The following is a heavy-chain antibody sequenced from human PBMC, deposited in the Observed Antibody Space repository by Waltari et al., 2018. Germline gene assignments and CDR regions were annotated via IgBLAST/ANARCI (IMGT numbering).Heavy chain of an antibody. CDR1: GGTFSRSA. D-gene: IGHD1-26*01. CDR3: ARSDAGGSPNAFDI. J-gene: IGHJ3*02. CDR2: IIPIFGTA. V-gene: IGHV1-69*05. Sequence: QVQLLQSGAEVKTPGSSVKISCKPSGGTFSRSAIRWWRQTPGQRLEWMGGIIPIFGTANYAQKFQGRVTITTDESTSPAYMELSSLRSEDTAVYYCARSDAGGSPNAFDIWGQGTMVTVSS.